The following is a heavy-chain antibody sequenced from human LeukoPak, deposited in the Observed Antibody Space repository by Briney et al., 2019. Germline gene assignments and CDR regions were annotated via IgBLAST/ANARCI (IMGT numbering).Heavy chain of an antibody. CDR1: GGSISSYY. D-gene: IGHD3-9*01. J-gene: IGHJ3*02. CDR2: IYYSGST. V-gene: IGHV4-59*01. CDR3: ARDISYYDILTGYYRHASGSFDI. Sequence: SETLSLTCTVSGGSISSYYWSWIRQPPGKGLEWIGYIYYSGSTNYNPSLKSRVTISVDTSKNQFSLKLSSVTAADTAVYYCARDISYYDILTGYYRHASGSFDIWGQGTMVTVSS.